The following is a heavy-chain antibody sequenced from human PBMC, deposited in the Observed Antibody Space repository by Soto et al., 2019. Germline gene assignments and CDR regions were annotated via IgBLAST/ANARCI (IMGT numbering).Heavy chain of an antibody. CDR2: ISGSGGST. V-gene: IGHV3-23*01. J-gene: IGHJ4*02. CDR3: ATRIVVVPAAPMVLAPFDY. CDR1: GFTFSSYA. D-gene: IGHD2-2*01. Sequence: PGGSLRLSCAASGFTFSSYAMSWVRQAPGKGLEWVSAISGSGGSTYYADSVKGRFTISRDNSKNTLYLQMNSLRAEDTAVYYCATRIVVVPAAPMVLAPFDYWGQGTLVTVSS.